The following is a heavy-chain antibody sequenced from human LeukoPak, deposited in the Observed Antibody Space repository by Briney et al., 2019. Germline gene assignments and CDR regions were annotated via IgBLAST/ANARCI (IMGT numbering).Heavy chain of an antibody. CDR2: ISSSSSYI. CDR3: ARDNVDTAMGYYFDY. D-gene: IGHD5-18*01. V-gene: IGHV3-21*01. CDR1: GFTFSSYS. Sequence: GGSLRLSCAASGFTFSSYSMNWFRQAPGKGLEWVSSISSSSSYIYYADSVKGRFTISRDNAKNSLYLQMNSLRAEDAAAYYCARDNVDTAMGYYFDYWGQGTLVTVSS. J-gene: IGHJ4*02.